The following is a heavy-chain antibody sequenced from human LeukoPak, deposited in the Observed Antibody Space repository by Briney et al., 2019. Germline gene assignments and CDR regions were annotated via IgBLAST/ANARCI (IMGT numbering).Heavy chain of an antibody. V-gene: IGHV1-18*01. J-gene: IGHJ5*02. CDR3: AREAGIDYYGSGSRGWFDP. D-gene: IGHD3-10*01. Sequence: GASVKVSCKASGYTFTSYGISWVRQAPGQGLEWMGWISAYNGGTNYAQKLQGRVTMTTDTSTSTAYMELRSLRSDDTAVYYCAREAGIDYYGSGSRGWFDPWGQGTLVTVSS. CDR2: ISAYNGGT. CDR1: GYTFTSYG.